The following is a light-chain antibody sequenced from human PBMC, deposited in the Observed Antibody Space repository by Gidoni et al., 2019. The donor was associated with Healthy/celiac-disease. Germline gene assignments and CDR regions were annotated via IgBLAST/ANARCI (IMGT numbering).Light chain of an antibody. CDR3: QAWDSSTAGV. CDR2: QGS. J-gene: IGLJ2*01. CDR1: KLGDKY. V-gene: IGLV3-1*01. Sequence: SYELTQPPSVSVSPGQTASITCYGDKLGDKYACWYQQNPGQSPVLVIYQGSKRPSGIPERFSGSNSGNTATLTISGTQAMDEADYYCQAWDSSTAGVFGGGTKLTVL.